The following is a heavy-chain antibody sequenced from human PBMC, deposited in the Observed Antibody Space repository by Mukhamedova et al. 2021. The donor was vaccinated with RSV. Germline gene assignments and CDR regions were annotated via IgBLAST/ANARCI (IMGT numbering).Heavy chain of an antibody. CDR1: SSGINA. CDR2: VYDSGST. V-gene: IGHV4-61*07. CDR3: ARRRANYMDV. Sequence: SSGINAEYMGRQSPGKGLEWIGYVYDSGSTNYNPSLRSRVTISVDTSKNQFSLKLRSVTAADTAVYYCARRRANYMDVWGKGTTVTGSS. J-gene: IGHJ6*03.